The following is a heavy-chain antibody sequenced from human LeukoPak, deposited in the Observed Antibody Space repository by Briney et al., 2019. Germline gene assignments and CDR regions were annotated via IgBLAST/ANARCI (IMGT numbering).Heavy chain of an antibody. J-gene: IGHJ3*02. D-gene: IGHD3-16*02. CDR1: GGSFSGYY. CDR2: INHSGST. V-gene: IGHV4-34*01. Sequence: SETLSLTCAVYGGSFSGYYWSWIRQPPGKGLEWIGEINHSGSTNYNPSLKSRVTISVDTSKNQFSLKLSSVTAADTAVYYCARGERGSRYIRDAFDIWGQGTMVTVSS. CDR3: ARGERGSRYIRDAFDI.